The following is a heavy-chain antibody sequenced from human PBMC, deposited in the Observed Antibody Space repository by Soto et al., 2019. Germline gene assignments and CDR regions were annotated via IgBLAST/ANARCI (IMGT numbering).Heavy chain of an antibody. CDR3: ARDKDRQQLGGNYYYILDV. J-gene: IGHJ6*02. CDR1: GGTFSNSA. D-gene: IGHD3-10*01. Sequence: QVQLEQSGAEVKKPGSSVKVSCKASGGTFSNSAISWVRQAPGQGLEWMGGIMPIFRTPDYAQKFQGRVTITADESXXXVXXELSGLKSDDTAVYYCARDKDRQQLGGNYYYILDVWGQGTTVTVSS. V-gene: IGHV1-69*12. CDR2: IMPIFRTP.